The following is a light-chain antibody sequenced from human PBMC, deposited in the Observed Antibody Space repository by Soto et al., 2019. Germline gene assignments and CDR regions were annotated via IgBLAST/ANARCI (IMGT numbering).Light chain of an antibody. J-gene: IGKJ1*01. V-gene: IGKV1-5*03. CDR2: KAS. Sequence: DIQMTQSPSSLSASVGDRVTITCRASQTISSWLAWYQQKPGKAPKLLIYKASTLKSGVPSRFSGSGSGTEFTLTISNLQPDDFATYYCQQYENYWTFGQGTKVDIK. CDR1: QTISSW. CDR3: QQYENYWT.